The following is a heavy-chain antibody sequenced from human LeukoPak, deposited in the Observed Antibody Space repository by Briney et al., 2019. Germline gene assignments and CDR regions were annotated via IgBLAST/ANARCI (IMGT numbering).Heavy chain of an antibody. CDR3: ARAPIVLMVYARNYYYYYMDV. CDR1: GGTFSSYA. J-gene: IGHJ6*03. D-gene: IGHD2-8*01. V-gene: IGHV1-69*05. Sequence: SVKVSCKASGGTFSSYAISWVRQAPGQGLEWMGGIIPIFGTANYAQKFQGRVTITTDESTSTAYMELSSLRSEDTAVYYCARAPIVLMVYARNYYYYYMDVWGKGTTATVSS. CDR2: IIPIFGTA.